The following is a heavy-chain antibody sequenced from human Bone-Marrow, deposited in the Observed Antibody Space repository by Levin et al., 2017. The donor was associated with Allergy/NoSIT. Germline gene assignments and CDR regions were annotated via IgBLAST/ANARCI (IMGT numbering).Heavy chain of an antibody. J-gene: IGHJ4*02. D-gene: IGHD1-26*01. CDR3: TRGSGSYPWAVFDH. CDR1: EFTFSRYP. CDR2: MSHDGNFK. Sequence: GGSLRLSCTASEFTFSRYPMHWVRQAPGKGLEWVAVMSHDGNFKSYGDSVRGRFIISRDNAENTLYLQMNNLRREDTAVYFCTRGSGSYPWAVFDHWGQGTLVTVSS. V-gene: IGHV3-30-3*01.